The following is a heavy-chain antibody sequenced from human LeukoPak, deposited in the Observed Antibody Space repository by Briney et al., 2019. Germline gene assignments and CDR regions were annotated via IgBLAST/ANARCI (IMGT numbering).Heavy chain of an antibody. V-gene: IGHV1-69*05. Sequence: SVKVSFKASGGTFSSYAISWVRQAPGQGLEWMGGIIPVFGTANYAQKFQGRVTITTDESTSTAYMELSSLRSEDTAVYYCARVDGSSSWYSYDYWGQGTLVTVSS. CDR1: GGTFSSYA. J-gene: IGHJ4*02. D-gene: IGHD6-13*01. CDR2: IIPVFGTA. CDR3: ARVDGSSSWYSYDY.